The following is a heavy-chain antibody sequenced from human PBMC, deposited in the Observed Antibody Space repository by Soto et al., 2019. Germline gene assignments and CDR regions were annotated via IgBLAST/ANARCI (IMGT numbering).Heavy chain of an antibody. D-gene: IGHD6-19*01. CDR2: ISYDGSNK. Sequence: HPGGSLRLSCAASGFTFSSYAMHWVRQAPGKGLEWVAVISYDGSNKYYADSVKGRFTISRDNSKNTLYLQMNSLRAEDTAVYYCARDGIAVAGHAFDIWGQGTMVTVSS. V-gene: IGHV3-30-3*01. J-gene: IGHJ3*02. CDR3: ARDGIAVAGHAFDI. CDR1: GFTFSSYA.